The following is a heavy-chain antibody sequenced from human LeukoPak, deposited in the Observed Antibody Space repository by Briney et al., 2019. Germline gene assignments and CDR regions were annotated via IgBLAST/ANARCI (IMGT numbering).Heavy chain of an antibody. CDR1: GGSIRSHY. D-gene: IGHD3-10*01. CDR2: IYYSGST. Sequence: SETLSLTCTVSGGSIRSHYWRWIRQPPGKGLEWIGYIYYSGSTNYNPSLKSRVTISLDTSKNQFSLKLSSVTAADTAVYYCAREGTDQYYYYYMDVWGKGTTVTVSS. V-gene: IGHV4-59*11. J-gene: IGHJ6*03. CDR3: AREGTDQYYYYYMDV.